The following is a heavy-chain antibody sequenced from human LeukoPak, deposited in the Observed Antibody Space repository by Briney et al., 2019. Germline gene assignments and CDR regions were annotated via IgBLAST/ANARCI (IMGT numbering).Heavy chain of an antibody. CDR2: ISGRGVGT. V-gene: IGHV3-23*01. CDR1: GFTFSKYG. CDR3: AKAYGSGIELFDY. D-gene: IGHD3-10*01. Sequence: PGGSLRLSCAASGFTFSKYGVGWVRLAPGKGLEWVSTISGRGVGTYSADSVKGRFSISRDNAKNTVYVQMNSLRVEDTAVYYCAKAYGSGIELFDYWGQGTLVTVSS. J-gene: IGHJ4*02.